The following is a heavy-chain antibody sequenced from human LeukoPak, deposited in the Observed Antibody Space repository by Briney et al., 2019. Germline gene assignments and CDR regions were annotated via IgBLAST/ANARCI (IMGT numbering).Heavy chain of an antibody. Sequence: GGSLRLSCAASGFTFSSYVLSWVRQAPGKGLEWVSAISGSGGSTYYADSVKGRFTISRDNSKNTLYLQMNSLRAEDTAAYYCAEGTSGWYGNAFDIWGQGTMVTVSS. CDR3: AEGTSGWYGNAFDI. D-gene: IGHD6-19*01. CDR1: GFTFSSYV. V-gene: IGHV3-23*01. J-gene: IGHJ3*02. CDR2: ISGSGGST.